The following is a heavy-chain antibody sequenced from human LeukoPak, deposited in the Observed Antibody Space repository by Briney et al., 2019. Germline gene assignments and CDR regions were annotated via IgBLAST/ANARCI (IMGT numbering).Heavy chain of an antibody. D-gene: IGHD3-9*01. Sequence: ASVKVSCKASGYTFTSYGISWVRQAPGQGLEWMGWISGYSGNTKYAQNLQGRVTITIDTSTSTAYMEVRSLRSEDMAVYYCARDLGRNFDHRFDPWGQGTLVTVSS. J-gene: IGHJ5*02. CDR2: ISGYSGNT. V-gene: IGHV1-18*03. CDR3: ARDLGRNFDHRFDP. CDR1: GYTFTSYG.